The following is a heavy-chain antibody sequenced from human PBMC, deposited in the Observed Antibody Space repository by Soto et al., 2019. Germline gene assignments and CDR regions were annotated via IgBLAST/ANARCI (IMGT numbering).Heavy chain of an antibody. CDR2: ISWNSNII. CDR3: AKGGPAGFCSGGRCYFDY. CDR1: GFTFDDYA. V-gene: IGHV3-9*01. D-gene: IGHD2-15*01. Sequence: EVQLVESGGGLVQPGRSLRLSCAASGFTFDDYAMHWVRRVPGKGLEWVSSISWNSNIIGYAYSVKGRFTISRDNAKNYLYMQMNSLRPEDTALYYCAKGGPAGFCSGGRCYFDYWGQGTLVTVSS. J-gene: IGHJ4*02.